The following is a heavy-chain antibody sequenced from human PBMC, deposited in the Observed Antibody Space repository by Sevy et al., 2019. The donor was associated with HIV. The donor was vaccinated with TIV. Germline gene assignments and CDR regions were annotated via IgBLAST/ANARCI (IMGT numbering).Heavy chain of an antibody. CDR2: ISSSSSYI. J-gene: IGHJ3*02. D-gene: IGHD3-10*01. Sequence: GGSLRLSCAASGFTFSSYSMNWVRQAPGKGLEWVSSISSSSSYIYYADSVKGRFTISRDNAKNTLYLQMNSLGAEDTVVYYCAREGPVWFGELHAFDIWGQGTMVTVSS. CDR3: AREGPVWFGELHAFDI. CDR1: GFTFSSYS. V-gene: IGHV3-21*01.